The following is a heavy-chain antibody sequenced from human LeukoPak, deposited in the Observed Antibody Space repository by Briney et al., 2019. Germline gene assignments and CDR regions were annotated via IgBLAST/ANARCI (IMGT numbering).Heavy chain of an antibody. V-gene: IGHV1-18*01. CDR3: ARGGGTHGYSYVLDY. J-gene: IGHJ4*02. CDR1: GYTFTSYG. D-gene: IGHD5-18*01. CDR2: ISAYNGNT. Sequence: GSVKVSCKASGYTFTSYGISWVRQAPGQGLEWMGWISAYNGNTNYAQKLQGRVTMTTDTSTSTAYMELRSLRSDDTAVYYCARGGGTHGYSYVLDYWGQGTLVTVSS.